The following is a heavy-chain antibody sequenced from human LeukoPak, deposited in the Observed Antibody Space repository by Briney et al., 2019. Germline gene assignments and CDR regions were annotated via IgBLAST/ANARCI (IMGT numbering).Heavy chain of an antibody. J-gene: IGHJ3*02. CDR3: ARAHIMVRGVQGAFDI. Sequence: SETLSLPCTVSGGSISSYYWSWIRQPPGKGLEWIGYIYYSGSTNYNPSLKSRVTISVDTSKNQFSLKLSSVTAADTAVYYCARAHIMVRGVQGAFDIWGQGAMVTVSS. V-gene: IGHV4-59*01. CDR1: GGSISSYY. CDR2: IYYSGST. D-gene: IGHD3-10*01.